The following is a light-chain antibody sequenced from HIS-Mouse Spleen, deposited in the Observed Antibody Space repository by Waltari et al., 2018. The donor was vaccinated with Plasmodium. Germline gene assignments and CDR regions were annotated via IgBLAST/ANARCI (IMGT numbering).Light chain of an antibody. J-gene: IGKJ4*01. CDR1: QSISSW. V-gene: IGKV1-5*03. CDR3: QLYNSLLT. CDR2: KAS. Sequence: DIQMTQSPSTLSASVGDRVTITCRASQSISSWLAWYQQKPGKAPKLLIYKASSLESGVPSRFSGSGSGTEFTLTISSLQPDDFATYYCQLYNSLLTFGGGTKVEIK.